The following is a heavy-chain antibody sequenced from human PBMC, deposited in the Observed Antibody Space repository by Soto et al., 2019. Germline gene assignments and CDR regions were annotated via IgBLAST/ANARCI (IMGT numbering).Heavy chain of an antibody. CDR2: ISGSGGST. Sequence: EVQLLESGGGLVQPGGSLRLSCAASGFTFSSYAMSWVRQAPGKGLEWVSAISGSGGSTYYADSVKGRFTISRDNSKXTLYLQXXSLRAEDTAVXYCAXXXXXXXXEPYYMDVWGKGTTVTVSS. V-gene: IGHV3-23*01. D-gene: IGHD1-26*01. J-gene: IGHJ6*03. CDR1: GFTFSSYA. CDR3: AXXXXXXXXEPYYMDV.